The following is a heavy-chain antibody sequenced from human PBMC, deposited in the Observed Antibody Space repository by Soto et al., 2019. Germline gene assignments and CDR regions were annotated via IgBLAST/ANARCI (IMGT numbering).Heavy chain of an antibody. CDR1: GLTLRSYA. CDR2: ISGRSAVP. J-gene: IGHJ5*02. D-gene: IGHD3-16*01. V-gene: IGHV3-23*01. Sequence: EGQLLQSGGDLVQPGGSLRLSCAGSGLTLRSYAMTWIRQTPEKGLEWGSPISGRSAVPSYADSVNGRFTVSRDNSKNILYLQMNSLRPDYTAIYYCAKGGPFTGGFDPWGQGTLVTVSA. CDR3: AKGGPFTGGFDP.